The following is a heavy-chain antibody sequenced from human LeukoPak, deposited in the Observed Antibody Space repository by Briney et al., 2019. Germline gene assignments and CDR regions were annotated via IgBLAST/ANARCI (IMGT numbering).Heavy chain of an antibody. V-gene: IGHV5-51*01. CDR1: GYSFTSYW. Sequence: PGESLKISCKGSGYSFTSYWIGWVRPMPGKGLEWMGIIYPGDSDTRYSPSFQGQVTISADKSISTAYLQWSSLKASDTAMYYCARHVTVTTLGLEDYYYGMDVWGQGTTVTVSS. CDR2: IYPGDSDT. CDR3: ARHVTVTTLGLEDYYYGMDV. D-gene: IGHD4-11*01. J-gene: IGHJ6*02.